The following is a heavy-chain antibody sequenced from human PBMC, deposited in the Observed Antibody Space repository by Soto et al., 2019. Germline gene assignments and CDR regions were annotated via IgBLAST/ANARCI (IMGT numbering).Heavy chain of an antibody. Sequence: SETLSLTCAVSGGSISSGGYSWSWIRQPPGKGLEWIGYIYHSGSTYYNPSLKSRVTISVDRSKNQFSLKLSSVTAADTAVYYCARGTGWFDPWGQGTLVTVPS. J-gene: IGHJ5*02. CDR2: IYHSGST. CDR1: GGSISSGGYS. CDR3: ARGTGWFDP. V-gene: IGHV4-30-2*01.